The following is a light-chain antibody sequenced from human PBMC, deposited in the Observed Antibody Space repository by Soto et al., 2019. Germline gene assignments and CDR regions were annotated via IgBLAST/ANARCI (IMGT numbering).Light chain of an antibody. CDR3: QQRNSWPIT. Sequence: EIVLTQSPGTLSLSPGERATLSCRASQSFSSTYLAWYQQKPGQAPRLLIYDASNRAAGIPARFSGSGFGTDFSLTINNLEPEDFAVYYCQQRNSWPITFGQGTRLEIK. CDR1: QSFSSTY. CDR2: DAS. V-gene: IGKV3-11*01. J-gene: IGKJ5*01.